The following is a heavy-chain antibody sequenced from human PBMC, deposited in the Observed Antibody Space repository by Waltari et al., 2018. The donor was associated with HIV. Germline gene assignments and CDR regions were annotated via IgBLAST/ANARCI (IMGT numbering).Heavy chain of an antibody. V-gene: IGHV3-9*01. CDR1: GFTFDDYA. D-gene: IGHD2-2*01. J-gene: IGHJ2*01. CDR3: ARGMGKRSTPYDL. Sequence: EVQLVESGGGLVQPGRSLRLYCAASGFTFDDYAMHWVRQAPGKGLEWVSGITWNSGAIDYADSVKGRFTISRDNAKNSLYLQMSSLRAEDTALYYCARGMGKRSTPYDLWGRGTLVTVSS. CDR2: ITWNSGAI.